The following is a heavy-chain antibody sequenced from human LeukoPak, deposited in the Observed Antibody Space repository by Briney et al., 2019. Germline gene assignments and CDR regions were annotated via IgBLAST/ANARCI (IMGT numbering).Heavy chain of an antibody. Sequence: SETLSLTCTVSGGSISSYYWSWIRQPPGKGPEWIGYIYYSGSTNYNPSLKSRVTISVDTSKNQFSLKLSSVAAADTAVYYCARDTRDSSGYYYPFDCWGQGTLVTVSS. J-gene: IGHJ4*02. D-gene: IGHD3-22*01. CDR3: ARDTRDSSGYYYPFDC. CDR2: IYYSGST. V-gene: IGHV4-59*01. CDR1: GGSISSYY.